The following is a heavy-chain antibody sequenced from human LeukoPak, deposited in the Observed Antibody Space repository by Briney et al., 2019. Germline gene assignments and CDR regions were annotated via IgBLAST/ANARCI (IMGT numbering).Heavy chain of an antibody. J-gene: IGHJ1*01. CDR1: GYTFTSYD. CDR2: MNPNSGNT. Sequence: ASVKVSCKASGYTFTSYDINWVRQATGQGLEWMGWMNPNSGNTGYAQKFQGGVTMTRNTSISTAYMELSSLRSEDTAVYYCARGGYCSGGSCYVYFQHWGQGTLVTVSS. V-gene: IGHV1-8*01. D-gene: IGHD2-15*01. CDR3: ARGGYCSGGSCYVYFQH.